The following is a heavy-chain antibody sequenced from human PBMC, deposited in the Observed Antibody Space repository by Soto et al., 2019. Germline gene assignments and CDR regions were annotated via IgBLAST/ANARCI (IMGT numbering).Heavy chain of an antibody. CDR2: ISWNSGRI. V-gene: IGHV3-9*01. J-gene: IGHJ4*02. CDR1: GFTFDDYA. CDR3: AKGAITIFGVVSAHFDY. D-gene: IGHD3-3*01. Sequence: EVQLVESGGGLVQPGRSLRLSCAASGFTFDDYAMHWVRQVPGKGLEWVSGISWNSGRIGYADSVKGRFTISRDNAKNSRYLQMNSLRAEDTALYYCAKGAITIFGVVSAHFDYWGQGTLVTVSS.